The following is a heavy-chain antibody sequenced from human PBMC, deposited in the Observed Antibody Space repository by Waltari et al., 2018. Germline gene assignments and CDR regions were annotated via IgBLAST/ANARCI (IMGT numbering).Heavy chain of an antibody. V-gene: IGHV4-39*07. CDR3: ARDRYYYGSGSPRGDY. CDR1: GGSISSSSYY. D-gene: IGHD3-10*01. Sequence: QLQLQESGPGLVKPSETLSLTCTVSGGSISSSSYYWGWIRQPPGKVLEWIGSIYYSGGTYYNPSLKSLVTISVYTSKNQFALKLSSVTAADTAVYYCARDRYYYGSGSPRGDYWGQGTLVTVSS. CDR2: IYYSGGT. J-gene: IGHJ4*02.